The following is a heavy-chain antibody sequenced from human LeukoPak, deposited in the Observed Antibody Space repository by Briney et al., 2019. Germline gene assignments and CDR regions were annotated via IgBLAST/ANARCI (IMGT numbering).Heavy chain of an antibody. D-gene: IGHD2-21*02. J-gene: IGHJ1*01. Sequence: GSLRLSCAASGFTFSSYAMSWVRQAPGKGLEWVSAISGSGGSTYYADSVKGRFTISRDNSKNTLYLQMNSLRAEDTAVYYCAKVYNCGGDCQYFQHWGQGTLVTVSS. V-gene: IGHV3-23*01. CDR3: AKVYNCGGDCQYFQH. CDR1: GFTFSSYA. CDR2: ISGSGGST.